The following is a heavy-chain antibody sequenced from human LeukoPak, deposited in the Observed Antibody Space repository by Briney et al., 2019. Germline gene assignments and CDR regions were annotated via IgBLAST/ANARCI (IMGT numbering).Heavy chain of an antibody. Sequence: SETLSLTCAVSGGSISSSNWWSWVRQPPGKGLEWIGEIYHSGSTNYNPSLKSRVTISVDKSKNQFSLKLSSVTAADTAVYYGARERSREQWLSLGYYYYGMDVWGQGTTATASS. CDR1: GGSISSSNW. D-gene: IGHD6-19*01. CDR2: IYHSGST. V-gene: IGHV4-4*02. J-gene: IGHJ6*02. CDR3: ARERSREQWLSLGYYYYGMDV.